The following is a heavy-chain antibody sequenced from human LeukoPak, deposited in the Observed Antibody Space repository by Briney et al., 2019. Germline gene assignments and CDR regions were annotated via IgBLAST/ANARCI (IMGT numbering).Heavy chain of an antibody. CDR2: ITSSGNTI. CDR1: GFTFNSYE. V-gene: IGHV3-48*03. Sequence: GGSLRLSCAASGFTFNSYEMNWVCQAPGKGLEWVSFITSSGNTIYYADSVKGRFIISRDNAKNSLDLQMNSLRAEDTAVYYCTRGSTTWYFDYWGQGTLVTVSS. J-gene: IGHJ4*02. D-gene: IGHD1-14*01. CDR3: TRGSTTWYFDY.